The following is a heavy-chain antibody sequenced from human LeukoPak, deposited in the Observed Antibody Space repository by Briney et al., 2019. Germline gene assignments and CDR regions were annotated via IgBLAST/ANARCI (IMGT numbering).Heavy chain of an antibody. CDR3: AKVQEMDTILPPFHY. Sequence: PGGSLRLSCAASGFIFSSYEMNWVRQAPGKGLEWVSAISGSGGTTFYADSVKGRFTISRDNSKNTLYLQVNSLRAADTAIYYCAKVQEMDTILPPFHYWGQGTLVTVSS. V-gene: IGHV3-23*01. D-gene: IGHD5-24*01. CDR2: ISGSGGTT. CDR1: GFIFSSYE. J-gene: IGHJ4*02.